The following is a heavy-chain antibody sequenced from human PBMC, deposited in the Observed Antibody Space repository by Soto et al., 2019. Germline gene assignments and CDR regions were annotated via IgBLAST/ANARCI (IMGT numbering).Heavy chain of an antibody. J-gene: IGHJ6*02. CDR2: IYTSGST. V-gene: IGHV4-4*07. CDR3: ERDGDYADYYYYGMDV. CDR1: GGSISSYY. D-gene: IGHD4-17*01. Sequence: QVQLQESGPGLVKPSETLSLTCTVSGGSISSYYWSWIRQPAGKGLEWIGRIYTSGSTNYNPSLKSRVTMSVDTSKNQFSLKLSSVTAADTAVYYCERDGDYADYYYYGMDVWGQGTTVTVSS.